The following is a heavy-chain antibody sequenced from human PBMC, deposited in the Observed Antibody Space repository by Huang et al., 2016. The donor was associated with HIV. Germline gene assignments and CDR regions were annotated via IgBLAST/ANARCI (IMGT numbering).Heavy chain of an antibody. J-gene: IGHJ4*02. CDR1: GFTFNSYA. Sequence: EVQLLESGGGLVQPGGSLRLSWAASGFTFNSYAMSWVRQAPGKGLEGGSSMSGRGLTTYYADSVKGRFTISRDNSKNTLYLQINSLRAEDTAVYYCAKDSDYNWHHCDYWGQGNLVSVSS. D-gene: IGHD1-1*01. V-gene: IGHV3-23*01. CDR2: MSGRGLTT. CDR3: AKDSDYNWHHCDY.